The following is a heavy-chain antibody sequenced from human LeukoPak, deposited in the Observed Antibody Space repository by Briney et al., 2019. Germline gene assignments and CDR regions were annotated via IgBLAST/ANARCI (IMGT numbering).Heavy chain of an antibody. CDR1: GYTFTGYY. V-gene: IGHV1-2*02. CDR3: ARDRDDILTGYYNYDAFDI. Sequence: ASVKVSCKASGYTFTGYYMHWVRQAPGQGLEWMGWINPNSGGTNYAQKFQGRVTMTRDTSISTAYMELSRLRSDDTAVYYCARDRDDILTGYYNYDAFDIWGQGTMVTVSS. J-gene: IGHJ3*02. CDR2: INPNSGGT. D-gene: IGHD3-9*01.